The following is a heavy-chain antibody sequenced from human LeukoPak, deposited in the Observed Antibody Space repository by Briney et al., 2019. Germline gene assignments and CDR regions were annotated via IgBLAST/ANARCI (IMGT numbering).Heavy chain of an antibody. CDR2: IIPIFGTA. Sequence: SVKVSCKASGGTFSSYAISWVRQAPGQGLEWMGRIIPIFGTANYVQKFQGRVTITTDESTSTAYMELSSLRSEDTAVYYCARDLGDGYNSATADYWGQGTLVTVSS. D-gene: IGHD5-24*01. CDR3: ARDLGDGYNSATADY. CDR1: GGTFSSYA. V-gene: IGHV1-69*05. J-gene: IGHJ4*02.